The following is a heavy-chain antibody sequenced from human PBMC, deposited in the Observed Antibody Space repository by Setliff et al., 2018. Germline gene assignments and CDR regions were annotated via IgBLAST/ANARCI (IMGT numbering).Heavy chain of an antibody. CDR1: GFAFSSYG. CDR2: IRFDGTNK. CDR3: TKDAVPNGIWDFDS. D-gene: IGHD2-8*01. J-gene: IGHJ4*02. Sequence: GGSLRLSCAASGFAFSSYGMHWVRQAPGKGLEWVAFIRFDGTNKYYADSVKGRFTISRDDSKSTVSLQIDNMRAEDTAIYYCTKDAVPNGIWDFDSWGQGILVTVSS. V-gene: IGHV3-30*02.